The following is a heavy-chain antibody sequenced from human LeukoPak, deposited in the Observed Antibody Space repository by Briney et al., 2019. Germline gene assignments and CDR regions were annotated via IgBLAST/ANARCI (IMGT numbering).Heavy chain of an antibody. Sequence: GGSLRLSCAASGFTFSSYSMNWVRQAPGKGLEWVSSISSSSSYIYYADSVKGRFTISRDNAKNSLYLQMDSLRAEDTAVYYCARDWRYSSSWRGENNWFDPWGQGTLVTVSS. D-gene: IGHD6-13*01. V-gene: IGHV3-21*01. J-gene: IGHJ5*02. CDR3: ARDWRYSSSWRGENNWFDP. CDR2: ISSSSSYI. CDR1: GFTFSSYS.